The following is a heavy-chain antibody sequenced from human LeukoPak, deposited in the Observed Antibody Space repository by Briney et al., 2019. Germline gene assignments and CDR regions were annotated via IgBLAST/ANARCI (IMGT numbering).Heavy chain of an antibody. CDR3: ARGVPYYDFWSCYYRGPCYFDY. J-gene: IGHJ4*02. D-gene: IGHD3-3*01. CDR1: GYTFTSYD. V-gene: IGHV1-8*01. CDR2: MNTNSGNT. Sequence: ASVTVSFKASGYTFTSYDINWVRHATGQGLEWMGWMNTNSGNTGYAQKFQSRVTMTRNTSISTAYMELGSLGSEDTAVYYCARGVPYYDFWSCYYRGPCYFDYWGQGTLVTVSS.